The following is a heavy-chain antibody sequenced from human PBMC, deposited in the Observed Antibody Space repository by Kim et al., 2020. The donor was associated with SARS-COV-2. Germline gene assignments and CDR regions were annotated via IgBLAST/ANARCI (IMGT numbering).Heavy chain of an antibody. J-gene: IGHJ6*02. CDR3: ARDRQTYYDFWSGYPENYYYYGIDV. CDR2: INPSGGST. D-gene: IGHD3-3*01. Sequence: ASVKVSCKASGYTFTSYYMHWVPQAPGQGLEWIGIINPSGGSTSYAQKFQGRVTMTRDTSTSTVYMELSSLRSEDTAVYYCARDRQTYYDFWSGYPENYYYYGIDVWGQGTTVTVSS. V-gene: IGHV1-46*01. CDR1: GYTFTSYY.